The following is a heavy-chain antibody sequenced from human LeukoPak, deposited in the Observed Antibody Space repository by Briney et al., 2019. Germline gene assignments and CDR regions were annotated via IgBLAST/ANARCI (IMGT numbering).Heavy chain of an antibody. CDR3: ARGITIFGVVLYNWFDP. V-gene: IGHV1-2*02. Sequence: ASVKVSCKASGYTFTGYYMHWVRPAPGQGLGWMGLINPNSGGTNYAQKFQGRVTMTRDTSISTAYMELSRLRSDDTAVYYCARGITIFGVVLYNWFDPWGQGTLVTVSS. CDR1: GYTFTGYY. J-gene: IGHJ5*02. D-gene: IGHD3-3*01. CDR2: INPNSGGT.